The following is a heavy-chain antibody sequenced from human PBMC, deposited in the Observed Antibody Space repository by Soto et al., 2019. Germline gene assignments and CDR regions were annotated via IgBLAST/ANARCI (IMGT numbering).Heavy chain of an antibody. V-gene: IGHV4-30-4*01. Sequence: SETLSLTCTVSGGSISSGDYYWSWIRQPPGKGLEWIGYIYYSGSTYYNPSLKSRVTISVDTSKNQFSLKLSSVTAADTAVYYCARESGYSYGYNYHYGMDVWGQGSTVIVSS. D-gene: IGHD5-18*01. CDR1: GGSISSGDYY. J-gene: IGHJ6*02. CDR3: ARESGYSYGYNYHYGMDV. CDR2: IYYSGST.